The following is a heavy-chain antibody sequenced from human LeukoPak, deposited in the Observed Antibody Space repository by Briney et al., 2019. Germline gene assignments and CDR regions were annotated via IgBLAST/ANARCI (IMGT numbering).Heavy chain of an antibody. Sequence: GRSLRLSCAASGFTFSSYWMSWVRQAPGKGLEWVANIEQDGSDKYYVDSVKGRFTISRDNANIALYLQMNSLRAEDTAVYYCARYSSSWHKQDYWGQGTLVTVSS. D-gene: IGHD6-13*01. CDR2: IEQDGSDK. CDR3: ARYSSSWHKQDY. J-gene: IGHJ4*02. CDR1: GFTFSSYW. V-gene: IGHV3-7*05.